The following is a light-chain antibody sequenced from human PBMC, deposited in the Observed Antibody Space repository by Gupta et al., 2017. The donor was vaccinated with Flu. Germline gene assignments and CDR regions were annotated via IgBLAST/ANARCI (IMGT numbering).Light chain of an antibody. V-gene: IGLV2-23*02. CDR2: EVT. J-gene: IGLJ1*01. CDR3: CSHAGPGRSYV. Sequence: SPLPHPAFASAPPVRSVTISCTGTSSDVGGCNHVSWYQHLPGKAPKLIISEVTKRPSGVSNRFSGSKSGNAASLTISGLQAEDEADYYCCSHAGPGRSYVFGGGTKVTVL. CDR1: SSDVGGCNH.